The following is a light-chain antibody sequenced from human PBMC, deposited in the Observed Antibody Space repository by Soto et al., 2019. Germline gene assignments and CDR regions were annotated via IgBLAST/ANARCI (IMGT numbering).Light chain of an antibody. V-gene: IGKV1-5*03. CDR1: ESISSW. J-gene: IGKJ4*01. Sequence: DIQMTQSPSILSASVGDRVTITCRASESISSWLAWYQQKPGKAPKLLIYTASSLQSGVPSRFSGSGSGTEFTLTISSLQPDDFATYYCQQYNSYSLTFGGGTQMEIK. CDR3: QQYNSYSLT. CDR2: TAS.